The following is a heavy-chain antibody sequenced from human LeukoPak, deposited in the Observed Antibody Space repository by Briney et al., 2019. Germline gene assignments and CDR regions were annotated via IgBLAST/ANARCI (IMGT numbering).Heavy chain of an antibody. D-gene: IGHD1-14*01. CDR2: ITDSGRNI. Sequence: GGSLRLSCAASGGTFSNFYTNWVRQAPGKGLEWVAYITDSGRNIYYADSVKGRFTISRDNAKNSLYLQMNRLRPEDTAVYYCARGRDHGFDIWGQGTMVTVSS. CDR3: ARGRDHGFDI. V-gene: IGHV3-48*01. CDR1: GGTFSNFY. J-gene: IGHJ3*02.